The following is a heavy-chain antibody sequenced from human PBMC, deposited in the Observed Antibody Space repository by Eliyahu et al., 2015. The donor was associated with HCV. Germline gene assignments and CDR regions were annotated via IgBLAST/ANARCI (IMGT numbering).Heavy chain of an antibody. CDR3: VRSFGIVNYFDY. Sequence: EVQLVESGGGLVKPGXSXXLSXVASGFXXSNAXMWWVRRAPGKGLEWVXRIKTKADGETTDYAAPVKGRFTISRDDSKDTLDLLMNSLKAEDTAVYYCVRSFGIVNYFDYWGQGTLVTVSS. CDR1: GFXXSNAX. J-gene: IGHJ4*02. CDR2: IKTKADGETT. V-gene: IGHV3-15*01. D-gene: IGHD3-3*01.